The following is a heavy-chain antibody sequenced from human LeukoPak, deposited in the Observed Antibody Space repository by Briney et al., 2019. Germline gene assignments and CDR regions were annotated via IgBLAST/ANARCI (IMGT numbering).Heavy chain of an antibody. D-gene: IGHD6-19*01. J-gene: IGHJ4*02. V-gene: IGHV3-48*01. CDR1: GFTFSSYS. CDR3: ARERIAVASDFDY. CDR2: ISSSSSTI. Sequence: QSGGSLRLSCAASGFTFSSYSMNWVRQAPGKGLEWVSYISSSSSTIYYADSVKGRFTISRDNAKNSLYLQMNGLRAEDTAVYYCARERIAVASDFDYWGQGTLVTVSS.